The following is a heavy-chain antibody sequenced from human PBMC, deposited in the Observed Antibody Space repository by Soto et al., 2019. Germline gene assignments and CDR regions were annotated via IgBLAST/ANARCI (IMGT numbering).Heavy chain of an antibody. J-gene: IGHJ4*02. Sequence: GGSLRLSCAASGFTFSSYWMHWVRQAPGKGLVWVSRINSDGSSTSYADSVKGRFTISRDNAKNTLYLQMNSLRAEDTAVYYCARGWVYLGELSFDYWGQGTLVTVSS. CDR3: ARGWVYLGELSFDY. CDR1: GFTFSSYW. D-gene: IGHD3-16*02. CDR2: INSDGSST. V-gene: IGHV3-74*01.